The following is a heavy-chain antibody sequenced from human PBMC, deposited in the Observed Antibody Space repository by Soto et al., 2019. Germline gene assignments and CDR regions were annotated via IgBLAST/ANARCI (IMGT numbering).Heavy chain of an antibody. CDR2: ISYDGSNK. Sequence: PGGSLRLSCAASGFTFSSYLMHWVRQAPGKGLEWVAVISYDGSNKYYADSVKGRFTISRDNSKNTLYLQMNSLGAEDTAVYYCAKDLTAAAGARYNWFDPWGQGTLVTVSS. CDR3: AKDLTAAAGARYNWFDP. CDR1: GFTFSSYL. D-gene: IGHD6-13*01. J-gene: IGHJ5*02. V-gene: IGHV3-30*18.